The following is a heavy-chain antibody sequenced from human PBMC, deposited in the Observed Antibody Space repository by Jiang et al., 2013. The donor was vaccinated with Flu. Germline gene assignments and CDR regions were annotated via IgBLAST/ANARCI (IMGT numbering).Heavy chain of an antibody. CDR1: GGAISDYY. D-gene: IGHD3-22*01. CDR2: VYFTGST. Sequence: LLKPSETLSLSCTVSGGAISDYYWSWIRQSPGKGLEWIGYVYFTGSTSYNPSLKSRVTISVDTSKNQFSPKLTSVTAADTAVYFCARGHYYDSTGYKNWFHPGAREPWSPSRQ. V-gene: IGHV4-59*01. CDR3: ARGHYYDSTGYKNWFHP. J-gene: IGHJ5*02.